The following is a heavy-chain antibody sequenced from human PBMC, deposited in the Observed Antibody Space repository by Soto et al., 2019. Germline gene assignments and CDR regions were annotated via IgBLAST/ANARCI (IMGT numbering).Heavy chain of an antibody. Sequence: QVQLVQSGAEVKKPGASVKVSCKASGYTFTSYGIRWVRHAPGQGLEWMGWISAYNGNTNYAQKLYGRVTMTTDTSTSTADMELRSLRSDDTAVYYWARGWVIKGSGAPYFDYWGQGTLVTVSS. V-gene: IGHV1-18*01. J-gene: IGHJ4*02. CDR2: ISAYNGNT. D-gene: IGHD2-21*01. CDR3: ARGWVIKGSGAPYFDY. CDR1: GYTFTSYG.